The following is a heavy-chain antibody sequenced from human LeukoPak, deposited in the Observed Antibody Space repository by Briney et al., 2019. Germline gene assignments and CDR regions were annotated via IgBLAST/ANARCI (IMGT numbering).Heavy chain of an antibody. J-gene: IGHJ4*02. CDR3: VRERYLATSLDY. CDR1: GFTFSNYW. V-gene: IGHV3-74*01. Sequence: GGSLRLSCAPSGFTFSNYWVHWVRQAPGKGLVWVARINTDGTTITYADSVKGRFTISRDNAKNTLYLQMTSLRGEDTAVYFCVRERYLATSLDYWGQGTLVIVSS. D-gene: IGHD2-2*01. CDR2: INTDGTTI.